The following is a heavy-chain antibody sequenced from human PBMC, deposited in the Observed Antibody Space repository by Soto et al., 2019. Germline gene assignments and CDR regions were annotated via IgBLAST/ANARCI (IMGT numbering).Heavy chain of an antibody. CDR2: IKQDGSEQ. CDR1: GFTFSRYW. CDR3: ARDRGYGDYECAFDI. J-gene: IGHJ3*02. V-gene: IGHV3-7*01. Sequence: GGSLRLSCAASGFTFSRYWMSWVRQAPGKGLEWVANIKQDGSEQYYVVSVKGRFTISRDNAKNSLYLQMNSVGAEDRAVFYCARDRGYGDYECAFDIWGQGTMVTVSS. D-gene: IGHD4-17*01.